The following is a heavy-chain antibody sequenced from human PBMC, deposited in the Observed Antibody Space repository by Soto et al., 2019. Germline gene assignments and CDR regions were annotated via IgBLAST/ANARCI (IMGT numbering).Heavy chain of an antibody. CDR2: IYYSGGT. Sequence: SETLSLTCTVSGGSFSSYYWSWIRQPPGKGLEWIGYIYYSGGTYSNPSLKSRVTISIDTSKNQFSLKLSSVTAADTAVYYCASRPRSAGGPPGFDYWGQGSLVTVSS. D-gene: IGHD2-8*02. CDR3: ASRPRSAGGPPGFDY. J-gene: IGHJ4*02. CDR1: GGSFSSYY. V-gene: IGHV4-59*08.